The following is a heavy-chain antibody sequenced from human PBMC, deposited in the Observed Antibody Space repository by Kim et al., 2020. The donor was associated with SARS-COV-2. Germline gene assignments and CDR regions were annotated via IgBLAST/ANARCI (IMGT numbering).Heavy chain of an antibody. J-gene: IGHJ4*02. CDR3: ARDRRGPWLEGFDY. CDR2: ISSSGSTI. V-gene: IGHV3-48*03. Sequence: GGSLRLSCAASGFTFSSYEMNWVRQAPGKGLEWVSYISSSGSTIYYADSVKGRFTISRDNAKNSLYLQMNSLRAEDTAVYYCARDRRGPWLEGFDYWGQGTLVTVSS. CDR1: GFTFSSYE. D-gene: IGHD6-19*01.